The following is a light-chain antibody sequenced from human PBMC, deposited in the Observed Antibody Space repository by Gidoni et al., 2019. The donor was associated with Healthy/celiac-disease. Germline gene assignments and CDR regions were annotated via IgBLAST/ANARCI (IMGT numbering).Light chain of an antibody. CDR3: QQRYSTPPT. CDR1: QSLSSY. J-gene: IGKJ5*01. V-gene: IGKV1-39*01. CDR2: AAS. Sequence: IQLTQSPSSLSASVGDRVTITCRASQSLSSYLNWYQQKPGKAPKLLIYAASSLQSGVPSRFSGSGSGTDFTLTISSLQPEDFATYYCQQRYSTPPTFGQGTRLEIK.